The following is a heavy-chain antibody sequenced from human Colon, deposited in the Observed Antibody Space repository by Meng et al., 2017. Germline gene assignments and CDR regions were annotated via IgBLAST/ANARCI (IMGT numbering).Heavy chain of an antibody. J-gene: IGHJ4*02. CDR1: GGSVSSGTYY. V-gene: IGHV4-61*01. D-gene: IGHD1-14*01. Sequence: QVQLQEPGPGLGRPSETLSLTCTVSGGSVSSGTYYWSWIRQRPGKGLEWIGCSYYSGTTNDNPSLKSRVTISVDTSKNQFSLKLSSVPPADTAVYFCARDRVPGKYWGQGTLVTVSS. CDR2: SYYSGTT. CDR3: ARDRVPGKY.